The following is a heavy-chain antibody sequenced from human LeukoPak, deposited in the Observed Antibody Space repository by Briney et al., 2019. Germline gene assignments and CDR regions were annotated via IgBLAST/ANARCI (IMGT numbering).Heavy chain of an antibody. CDR3: ATPLDYFDGSGYHQGGD. V-gene: IGHV3-30*04. CDR1: GFTFSNFA. J-gene: IGHJ4*02. Sequence: QTGGSLRLSCAASGFTFSNFAMRWVRLAPGKGLEWVAVISYDGSNKYYADSVKGRFTISRDNSKNSLYLQVNSLRAEDTAVYYCATPLDYFDGSGYHQGGDWGQGTLVTVSS. D-gene: IGHD3-22*01. CDR2: ISYDGSNK.